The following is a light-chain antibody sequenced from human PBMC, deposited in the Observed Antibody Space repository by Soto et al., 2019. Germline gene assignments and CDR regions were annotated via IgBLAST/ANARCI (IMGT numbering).Light chain of an antibody. CDR2: GAS. J-gene: IGKJ1*01. CDR3: QQYNDWPPT. Sequence: EKVMTQSPATLSASPGERATLSCRASQSVSSTVAWYQQKPGQAPRLLISGASTRATGVPARFSGSGSGTDFSLTITSLQSEDVGVYYCQQYNDWPPTFGQGTRVEIK. V-gene: IGKV3-15*01. CDR1: QSVSST.